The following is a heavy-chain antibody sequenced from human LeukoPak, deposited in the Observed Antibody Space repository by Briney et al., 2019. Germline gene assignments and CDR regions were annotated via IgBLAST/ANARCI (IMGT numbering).Heavy chain of an antibody. CDR1: GFTFSSYS. Sequence: PGGSLRLSCAASGFTFSSYSMNWVRQAPGKGLEWVSSISSSSSYIYYADSVKGRFTISRDNAKNSLYLQMNSLRAEDTAVYYCARDAARGSGWHLGYFDYWGQGTLVTVSS. V-gene: IGHV3-21*01. CDR2: ISSSSSYI. J-gene: IGHJ4*02. D-gene: IGHD6-19*01. CDR3: ARDAARGSGWHLGYFDY.